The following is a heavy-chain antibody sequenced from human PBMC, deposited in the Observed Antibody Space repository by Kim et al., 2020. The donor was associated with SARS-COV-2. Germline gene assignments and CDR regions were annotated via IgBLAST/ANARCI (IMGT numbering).Heavy chain of an antibody. D-gene: IGHD4-17*01. Sequence: GGSLRLSCAASGFTVSSNYMSWVRQAPGKGLEWVSVIYSGGSTYYADSVKGRFTISRDNSKNTLYLQMNSLRAEDTAVYYCASTNDYGGNPTYYYYGMDVWGQGTTVTVSS. J-gene: IGHJ6*02. V-gene: IGHV3-66*01. CDR1: GFTVSSNY. CDR2: IYSGGST. CDR3: ASTNDYGGNPTYYYYGMDV.